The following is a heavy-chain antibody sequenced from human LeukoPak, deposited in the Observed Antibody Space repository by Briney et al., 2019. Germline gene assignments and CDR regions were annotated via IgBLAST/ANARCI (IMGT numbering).Heavy chain of an antibody. J-gene: IGHJ4*02. CDR1: GFTFSSYW. V-gene: IGHV3-7*05. D-gene: IGHD6-13*01. CDR3: ARRGTSSSWAHFDY. CDR2: IKQDGSEK. Sequence: HPGGSLRLSCVASGFTFSSYWMTWVRQAPGKGLELVAKIKQDGSEKYYVDSVKGRFTISRDNAKNSLYLQMNSLGAEDTAVYYCARRGTSSSWAHFDYWGQGTLVTVSS.